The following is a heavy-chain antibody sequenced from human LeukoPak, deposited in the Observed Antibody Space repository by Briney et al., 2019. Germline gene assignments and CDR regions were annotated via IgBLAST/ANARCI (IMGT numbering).Heavy chain of an antibody. CDR3: ARHNGPSEPRGYCSGGSCHNWFDP. V-gene: IGHV4-61*02. Sequence: PSETLSLTCTVSGGSISSGSYYWSWIRQPAGKGLEWIGRIYTSGSTNYNPSLKSRVTISVDTSKNQFSLKLSSVTAADTAVYYCARHNGPSEPRGYCSGGSCHNWFDPWGQGTLVTVSS. D-gene: IGHD2-15*01. CDR2: IYTSGST. J-gene: IGHJ5*02. CDR1: GGSISSGSYY.